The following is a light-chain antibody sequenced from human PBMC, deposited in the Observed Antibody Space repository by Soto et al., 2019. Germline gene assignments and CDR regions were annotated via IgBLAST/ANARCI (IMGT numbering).Light chain of an antibody. CDR1: QGISKK. CDR2: AVS. J-gene: IGKJ1*01. V-gene: IGKV3-15*01. CDR3: QQYPTSPRT. Sequence: IVMTQSPATLSVAPGGRVTFSCRASQGISKKVAWYQHKPGQAPRLLISAVSTGATGVPARFSGIGSGTDFTLTISRLEPEDFVVYYCQQYPTSPRTFGPGTKVDIK.